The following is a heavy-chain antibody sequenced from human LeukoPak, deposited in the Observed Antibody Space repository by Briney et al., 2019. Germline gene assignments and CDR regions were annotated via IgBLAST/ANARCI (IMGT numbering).Heavy chain of an antibody. CDR2: INPNGGGT. Sequence: ASVKVSCKASGYTFTAYYMHWVRQAPGQGLEWMGRINPNGGGTNYAQKFQGRVTMTRDTSISTAYMELSRLTSDDTAVYYCAREENCSGGSCYYYWGQGTLVTVSS. V-gene: IGHV1-2*06. D-gene: IGHD2-15*01. CDR1: GYTFTAYY. CDR3: AREENCSGGSCYYY. J-gene: IGHJ4*02.